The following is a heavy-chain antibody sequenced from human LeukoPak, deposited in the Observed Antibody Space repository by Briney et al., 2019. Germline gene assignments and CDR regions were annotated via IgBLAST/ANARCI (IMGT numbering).Heavy chain of an antibody. V-gene: IGHV3-9*01. J-gene: IGHJ4*02. CDR1: GFTFDDYA. Sequence: GRSLRLSCSASGFTFDDYAMHWVRQAAGKGLEWVAGISWDTDKIGYADSVKGRFTISRDDTKNSLYLQMNSLRTEDTALYYCAKDGSSGYYYGFDYWGQGTLVTVSS. D-gene: IGHD3-22*01. CDR3: AKDGSSGYYYGFDY. CDR2: ISWDTDKI.